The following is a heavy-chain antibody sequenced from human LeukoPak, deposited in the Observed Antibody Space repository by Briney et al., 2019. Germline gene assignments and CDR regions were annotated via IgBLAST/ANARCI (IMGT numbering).Heavy chain of an antibody. Sequence: GGSLRLSCAASGFTFSSYGMHWVRQAPGKGLEWVAFIRYDGSNKYYADSVKGRFTISIDNSKNTLYLQMNSLRAEDTAVYYCAKDGKNYDFWSGYYTYYYYYYYMDVWGKGTTVTVSS. CDR3: AKDGKNYDFWSGYYTYYYYYYYMDV. J-gene: IGHJ6*03. D-gene: IGHD3-3*01. V-gene: IGHV3-30*02. CDR1: GFTFSSYG. CDR2: IRYDGSNK.